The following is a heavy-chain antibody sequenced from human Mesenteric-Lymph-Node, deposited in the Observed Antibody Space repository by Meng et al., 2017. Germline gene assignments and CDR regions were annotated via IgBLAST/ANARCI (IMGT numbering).Heavy chain of an antibody. J-gene: IGHJ4*02. CDR3: AKEWIEIGHPHFDH. D-gene: IGHD5-12*01. Sequence: EVQLLQSGGDWVQPGGSLRLSCAVSGLTFRNYDMSWLRHAPGKGLEWVSGITSNGDSTYYIDSVKGRFTISRDNFKNTLYLQMNSLRAEDTAIYYCAKEWIEIGHPHFDHWGQGSLVTVSS. V-gene: IGHV3-23*01. CDR1: GLTFRNYD. CDR2: ITSNGDST.